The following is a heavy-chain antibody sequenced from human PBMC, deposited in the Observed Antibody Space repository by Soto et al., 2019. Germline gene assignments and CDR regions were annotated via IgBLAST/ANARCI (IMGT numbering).Heavy chain of an antibody. Sequence: GGSLRLSCAASGFTVSSNYMSWVRQAPGKGLEWVSVIYSGGSTYYADSVKGRFTISRDNSKNTLYLQMNSLRAEDTAVYYCARVLVGSSSWYWVLSLDYWGQGTLVTVSS. CDR3: ARVLVGSSSWYWVLSLDY. CDR1: GFTVSSNY. J-gene: IGHJ4*02. CDR2: IYSGGST. V-gene: IGHV3-53*01. D-gene: IGHD6-13*01.